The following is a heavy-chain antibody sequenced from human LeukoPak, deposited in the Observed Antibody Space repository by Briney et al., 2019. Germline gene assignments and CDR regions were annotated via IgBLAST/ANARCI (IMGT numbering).Heavy chain of an antibody. Sequence: PSETLSLTCTVSGGSISSCYWSWIRQPPGRGLEWIGYIYSSGSTNYNPSLKSRVTISVDTSKNQFSLKLSSVTAADTAVYYCARVRVMITFGGVIVYYFDYWGQGTLVTVSS. V-gene: IGHV4-59*01. CDR3: ARVRVMITFGGVIVYYFDY. D-gene: IGHD3-16*02. CDR1: GGSISSCY. CDR2: IYSSGST. J-gene: IGHJ4*02.